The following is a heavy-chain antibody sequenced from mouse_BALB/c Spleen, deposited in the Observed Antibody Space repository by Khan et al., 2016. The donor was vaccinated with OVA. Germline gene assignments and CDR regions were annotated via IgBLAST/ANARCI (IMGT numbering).Heavy chain of an antibody. J-gene: IGHJ3*01. D-gene: IGHD1-1*02. Sequence: LVKTGSSVKISCKASGYSFTGYYIHWVKQNHGKSLECIGYISCYNGAPTYNQKFKGRATFTVDTSSSTAYMQFNSLTSEDSAVYDCARGRGSPFAYWGQGTLVTVSA. V-gene: IGHV1S34*01. CDR2: ISCYNGAP. CDR3: ARGRGSPFAY. CDR1: GYSFTGYY.